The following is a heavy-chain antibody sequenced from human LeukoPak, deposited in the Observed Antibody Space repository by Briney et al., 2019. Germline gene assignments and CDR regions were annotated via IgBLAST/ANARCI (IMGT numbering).Heavy chain of an antibody. J-gene: IGHJ5*02. D-gene: IGHD2-15*01. CDR1: GGTFSSYA. V-gene: IGHV1-69*13. CDR3: ARVLAATGWFDP. CDR2: IIPIFGTA. Sequence: ASVKVSCKASGGTFSSYAISWVRQAPGQGLEWMGGIIPIFGTANYAQKFQGRVTITADESTITAYLELSRVRSEDTAVYYCARVLAATGWFDPWGQGTLVTISS.